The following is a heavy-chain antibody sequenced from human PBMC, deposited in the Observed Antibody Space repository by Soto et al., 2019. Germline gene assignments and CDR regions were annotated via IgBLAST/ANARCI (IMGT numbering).Heavy chain of an antibody. Sequence: GESLKISCKGSGYNFAIYYIGWLRQMPGKGLEWMGIIHPGDSNSRYSPAFQGQVTISADKSISTAVLQWNSLKASDTAMYYCARRTTGSSSWRGFDIWGQGTMVNVSS. D-gene: IGHD6-13*01. CDR3: ARRTTGSSSWRGFDI. V-gene: IGHV5-51*01. J-gene: IGHJ3*02. CDR2: IHPGDSNS. CDR1: GYNFAIYY.